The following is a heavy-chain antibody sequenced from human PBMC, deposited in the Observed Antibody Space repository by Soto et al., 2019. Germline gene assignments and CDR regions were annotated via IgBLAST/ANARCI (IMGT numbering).Heavy chain of an antibody. D-gene: IGHD4-17*01. J-gene: IGHJ4*02. CDR3: ARDASDSGDPPYFDY. Sequence: QVQLVQSGAEVEKPGSSVMLSCKAYGGTFTSYAISWVRQAPGQGLEWMGGIIPIFGTANYAQKFQGRVTITADESKSTAYMELNSLRFEDTGVYYCARDASDSGDPPYFDYWGQGTLVTVSS. CDR1: GGTFTSYA. CDR2: IIPIFGTA. V-gene: IGHV1-69*01.